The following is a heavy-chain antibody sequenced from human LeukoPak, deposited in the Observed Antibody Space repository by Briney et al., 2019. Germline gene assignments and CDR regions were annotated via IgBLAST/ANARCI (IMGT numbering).Heavy chain of an antibody. CDR3: ARDQRLRLGEFSFPDY. V-gene: IGHV3-33*01. CDR2: IWYDGSNK. D-gene: IGHD3-16*02. CDR1: GFTFSSYG. Sequence: PGRSLRLSCAASGFTFSSYGMHWVRQAPGKGLEWVAVIWYDGSNKDYGDSVKGRFTISRDNSKNTLYLQMNSLRAEDTALYYCARDQRLRLGEFSFPDYWGQGALVTVSS. J-gene: IGHJ4*02.